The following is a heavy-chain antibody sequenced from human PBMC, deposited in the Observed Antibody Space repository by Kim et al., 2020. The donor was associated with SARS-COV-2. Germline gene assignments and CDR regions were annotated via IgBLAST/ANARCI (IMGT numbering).Heavy chain of an antibody. Sequence: YNPSLKSRVTISVDTSKNQFSLKLSSVTAADTAVYYCARVAGGYGYYFDYWGQGTLVTVSS. V-gene: IGHV4-31*02. J-gene: IGHJ4*02. D-gene: IGHD5-18*01. CDR3: ARVAGGYGYYFDY.